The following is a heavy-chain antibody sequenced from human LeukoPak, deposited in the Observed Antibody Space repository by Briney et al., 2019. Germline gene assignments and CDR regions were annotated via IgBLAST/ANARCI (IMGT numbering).Heavy chain of an antibody. CDR2: ISTSGENT. D-gene: IGHD3-10*01. V-gene: IGHV3-23*01. CDR1: GFTFSTYM. Sequence: GGSLRLSCSASGFTFSTYMMTWVRQAPGKGLQWVSTISTSGENTYYADSVKGRFTISRDISKSTLYLQMNSLRDEDTALYYCAKYRSETYYHCLRWRQGTLVTVSS. J-gene: IGHJ4*02. CDR3: AKYRSETYYHCLR.